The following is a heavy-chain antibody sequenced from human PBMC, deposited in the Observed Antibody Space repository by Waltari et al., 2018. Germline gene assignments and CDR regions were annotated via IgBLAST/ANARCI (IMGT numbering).Heavy chain of an antibody. CDR2: IRAYNGNT. Sequence: QVQLVQSGAEVKKPGASVKVSCKASGYTFTSYGISWVRQAPGQGLEWMGWIRAYNGNTNYAQKLQGRGTMTTDTSTSTAYMELRSLRSDDTAVYYCARDRSLLPTIRGPGFDYWGQGTLVTVSS. CDR1: GYTFTSYG. CDR3: ARDRSLLPTIRGPGFDY. J-gene: IGHJ4*02. V-gene: IGHV1-18*01. D-gene: IGHD1-1*01.